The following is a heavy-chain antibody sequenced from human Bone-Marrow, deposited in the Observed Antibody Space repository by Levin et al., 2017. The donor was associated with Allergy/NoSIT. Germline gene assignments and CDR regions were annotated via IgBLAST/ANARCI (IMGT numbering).Heavy chain of an antibody. J-gene: IGHJ4*02. CDR3: ARGVNRRFGDLLFY. CDR1: GGSFSGYY. D-gene: IGHD3-10*01. Sequence: SETLSLSCDVYGGSFSGYYWSWIRQSPGKGLEWIGEVNHTGGINYNPSLKSRVTISVDTSKNQFFLKVRSVTAADTAMYYCARGVNRRFGDLLFYWGQGTLVTVSS. CDR2: VNHTGGI. V-gene: IGHV4-34*01.